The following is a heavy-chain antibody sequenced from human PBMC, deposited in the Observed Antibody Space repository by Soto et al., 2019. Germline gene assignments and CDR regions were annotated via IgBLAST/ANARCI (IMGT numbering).Heavy chain of an antibody. CDR3: ARVYCSGGSCYRFDY. CDR2: IYYSGST. CDR1: GGSISSGACY. J-gene: IGHJ4*02. V-gene: IGHV4-31*03. D-gene: IGHD2-15*01. Sequence: KTSETLSLTCTVSGGSISSGACYWSWIRQHPGRGLEWIGHIYYSGSTFYNSSLKSRVTISVDTSKNQFSLKLSSVTAADTAVYYCARVYCSGGSCYRFDYWGQGTLVTVSS.